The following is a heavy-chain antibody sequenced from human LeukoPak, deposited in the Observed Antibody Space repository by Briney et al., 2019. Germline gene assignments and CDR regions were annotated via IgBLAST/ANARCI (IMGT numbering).Heavy chain of an antibody. CDR2: INPDSGGT. J-gene: IGHJ6*03. V-gene: IGHV1-2*02. Sequence: GASVKVSCKASGYTFTGYYMHWVRQAPGQGLEWMGWINPDSGGTNYAQKFQGRVTMTRDTSISTACMELSRLRSDDTAVYYCARGATVSSYYYYYYMDVWGKGTTVTVSS. D-gene: IGHD4-11*01. CDR1: GYTFTGYY. CDR3: ARGATVSSYYYYYYMDV.